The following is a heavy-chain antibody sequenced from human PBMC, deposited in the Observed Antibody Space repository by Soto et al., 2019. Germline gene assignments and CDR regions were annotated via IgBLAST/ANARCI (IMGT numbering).Heavy chain of an antibody. D-gene: IGHD5-18*01. V-gene: IGHV5-51*01. J-gene: IGHJ5*02. CDR3: ARQRTVTAVLPDP. CDR1: GYTFSNYW. Sequence: HGESLKISCKASGYTFSNYWIGWVRQMPGKGLEWMGVIYPGDSDTKYSSSFQGHVTISADKSISTAYLQWSSLKASDTAIYYCARQRTVTAVLPDPWGQGTLVTVSS. CDR2: IYPGDSDT.